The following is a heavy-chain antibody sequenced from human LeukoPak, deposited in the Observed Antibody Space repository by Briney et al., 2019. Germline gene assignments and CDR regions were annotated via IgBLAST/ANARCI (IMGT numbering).Heavy chain of an antibody. CDR3: ARYAETMIGYFDY. D-gene: IGHD3-22*01. J-gene: IGHJ4*02. CDR2: INPNSGST. Sequence: ASVKVSCKASGYTFTGYYMHWVRQAPGQGLEWMGWINPNSGSTNYAQKFQGRVTMTRDTSISTAYMELSRLRSDDTAVYYCARYAETMIGYFDYWGQGTLVTVSS. CDR1: GYTFTGYY. V-gene: IGHV1-2*02.